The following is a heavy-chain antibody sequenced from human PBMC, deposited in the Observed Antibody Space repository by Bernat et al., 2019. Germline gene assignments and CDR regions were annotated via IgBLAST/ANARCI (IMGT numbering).Heavy chain of an antibody. V-gene: IGHV3-33*01. D-gene: IGHD5-12*01. CDR1: GFTFSSYG. J-gene: IGHJ4*02. CDR2: IWYDGSNK. Sequence: QVQLVESGGGVVQPGRSLRLSCAASGFTFSSYGMHWVRQAPGKGLEWVAVIWYDGSNKYYADSVKGRFTISRDNSKNTLYLQMNSLRAEDTAVYYCAGYRSGYSGYELDYWGQGTLVTVSS. CDR3: AGYRSGYSGYELDY.